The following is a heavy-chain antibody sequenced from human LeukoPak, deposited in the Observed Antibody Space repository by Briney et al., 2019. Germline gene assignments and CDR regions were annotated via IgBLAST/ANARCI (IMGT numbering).Heavy chain of an antibody. Sequence: GASVKVSCKASGYTFTSYGITWLRQAPGQGLEWMGWISAYNGNTNYAQKVQGRVTMTTDTSTSTAYMELRSLRSDDTAVYYCATARTYYDILTGYYEADYFDYWGQGTLVTVSS. V-gene: IGHV1-18*01. CDR3: ATARTYYDILTGYYEADYFDY. CDR2: ISAYNGNT. CDR1: GYTFTSYG. J-gene: IGHJ4*02. D-gene: IGHD3-9*01.